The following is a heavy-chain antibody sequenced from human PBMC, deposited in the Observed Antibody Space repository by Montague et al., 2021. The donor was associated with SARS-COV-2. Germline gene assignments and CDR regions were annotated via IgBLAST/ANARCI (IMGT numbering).Heavy chain of an antibody. Sequence: TLSLTCTGSGGSISSASYYWSWIRQPSGKGLEWIGHIYSTGITNYNPSLKSRVTISVDLSKNQFSLKMTSVTAADTAVYYCARDPHDYGWFDPWGQGTLVTVSS. J-gene: IGHJ5*02. CDR2: IYSTGIT. CDR1: GGSISSASYY. D-gene: IGHD4-17*01. CDR3: ARDPHDYGWFDP. V-gene: IGHV4-61*09.